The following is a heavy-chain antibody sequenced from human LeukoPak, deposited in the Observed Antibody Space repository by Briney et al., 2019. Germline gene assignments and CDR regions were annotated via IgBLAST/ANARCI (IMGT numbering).Heavy chain of an antibody. Sequence: ASVKVSCKASGGTFSSYPISWVRQAPGQGLEWMGGIIPIFGTPNYAQKFQGRVTISTDESTSTAYMELSSLRSEDTAVYFCARGLRNWTDVLYAFDIWGQGTTVTVSS. D-gene: IGHD1-1*01. CDR1: GGTFSSYP. CDR2: IIPIFGTP. CDR3: ARGLRNWTDVLYAFDI. J-gene: IGHJ3*02. V-gene: IGHV1-69*05.